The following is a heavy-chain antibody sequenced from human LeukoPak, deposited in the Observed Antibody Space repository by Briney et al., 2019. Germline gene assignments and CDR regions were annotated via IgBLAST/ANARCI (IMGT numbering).Heavy chain of an antibody. V-gene: IGHV3-53*01. CDR2: IYSGGNT. Sequence: PGGSLRLSCAASGFTFSSNYMSWVRQAPGKGLEWVSVIYSGGNTYYANSVKGRFTISRDKSKNMLYLQMNGLRAEDTAVYYCARDLTMVRGVLGVWGKGTTVTVSS. D-gene: IGHD3-10*01. CDR1: GFTFSSNY. J-gene: IGHJ6*04. CDR3: ARDLTMVRGVLGV.